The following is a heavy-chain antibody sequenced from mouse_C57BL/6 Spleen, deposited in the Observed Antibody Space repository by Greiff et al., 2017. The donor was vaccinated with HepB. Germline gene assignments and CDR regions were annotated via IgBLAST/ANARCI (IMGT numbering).Heavy chain of an antibody. V-gene: IGHV1-15*01. CDR1: GYTFTDYE. J-gene: IGHJ3*01. D-gene: IGHD2-5*01. Sequence: QVQLQQSGAELVRPGASVTLSCKASGYTFTDYEMHWVKQTPVQGLEWIGAMDPETGGTAYNQKCKGKAILTADKSSSTAYMELRSLTSEDSAVYYCTRGDYSNVGCLAYWGQGTLVTVSA. CDR3: TRGDYSNVGCLAY. CDR2: MDPETGGT.